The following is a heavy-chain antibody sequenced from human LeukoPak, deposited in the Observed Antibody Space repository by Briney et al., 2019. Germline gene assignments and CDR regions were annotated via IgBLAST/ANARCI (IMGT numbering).Heavy chain of an antibody. Sequence: GGSLRLSCAASGFTFSSYAMSWVRQAPGKGLGWVSAISGSGGSTYYADSVKGRFTISRDNSKNTLYLQMTSLRAEDTAVYYCAKEPSDYDSSGYLYWGQGTLVTVSS. CDR3: AKEPSDYDSSGYLY. CDR1: GFTFSSYA. CDR2: ISGSGGST. D-gene: IGHD3-22*01. J-gene: IGHJ4*02. V-gene: IGHV3-23*01.